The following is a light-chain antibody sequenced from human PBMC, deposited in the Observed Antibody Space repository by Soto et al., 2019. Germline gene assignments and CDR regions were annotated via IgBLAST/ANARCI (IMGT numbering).Light chain of an antibody. CDR2: SNN. CDR3: SSYINTNPLV. V-gene: IGLV1-44*01. Sequence: QSVLTQPPSASGTPGQRVTISCSGSSSNIGSNTVNWYQQLPGTAPKLLIYSNNQRPSGVPDRFSGSKSGTTASLAISGLQSEDEADYYCSSYINTNPLVFAGGTKLTVL. J-gene: IGLJ2*01. CDR1: SSNIGSNT.